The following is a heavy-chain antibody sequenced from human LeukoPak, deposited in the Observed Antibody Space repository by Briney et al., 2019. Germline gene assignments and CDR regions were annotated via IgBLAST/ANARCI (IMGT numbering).Heavy chain of an antibody. CDR2: IYPGDSDT. D-gene: IGHD6-6*01. J-gene: IGHJ4*02. CDR1: GYSFTSYW. Sequence: GESLKISCKGSGYSFTSYWIGWVRQMPGKALEWMGIIYPGDSDTRYSPSFQGQVTISADKSISTAYLQWSSLKASDTAIYYCAREAFSSSPKLDYWGQGTLVTVSS. CDR3: AREAFSSSPKLDY. V-gene: IGHV5-51*01.